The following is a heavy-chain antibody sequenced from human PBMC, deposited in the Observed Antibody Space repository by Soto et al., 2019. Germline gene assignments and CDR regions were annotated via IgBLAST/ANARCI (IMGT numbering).Heavy chain of an antibody. V-gene: IGHV4-34*01. D-gene: IGHD6-13*01. Sequence: QVQLQQWGAGLLKPSETLSLTCAVYGGSFSGYCWSWIRQPAGKGLEWIGEITHSGSSNYNPSLKSRVTISVDTSKNQFSLKLNSVTAADTAVYYCARGRKGYSSSWCVVVDWGQGTLVTVSS. CDR2: ITHSGSS. CDR1: GGSFSGYC. CDR3: ARGRKGYSSSWCVVVD. J-gene: IGHJ4*02.